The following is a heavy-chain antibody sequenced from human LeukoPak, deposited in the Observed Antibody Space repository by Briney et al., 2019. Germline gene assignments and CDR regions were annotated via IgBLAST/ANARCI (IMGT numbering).Heavy chain of an antibody. CDR1: GYRFTSYW. CDR3: AMLYQPLHY. Sequence: GGALQISCKGSGYRFTSYWIGWVRQVPGKGLEWMGIIYPGDSNTRYSPSFQGQVTISADNSITTAYLQWSSLKASDTAMYYCAMLYQPLHYWGQGTLVTVSS. D-gene: IGHD2-2*01. J-gene: IGHJ4*02. CDR2: IYPGDSNT. V-gene: IGHV5-51*01.